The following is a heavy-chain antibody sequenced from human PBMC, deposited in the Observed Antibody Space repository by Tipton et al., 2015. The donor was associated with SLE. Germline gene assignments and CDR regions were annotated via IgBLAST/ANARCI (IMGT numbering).Heavy chain of an antibody. D-gene: IGHD2-2*01. CDR2: ISGRGATT. CDR1: GFTFSDYG. Sequence: SLRLSCAASGFTFSDYGMHWVRQAPGKGLEWVSTISGRGATTYFADSVKGRFTVSRDNSKSTLYLQMDSLRAEDTAVYYCTRLSSSSGGVDYWGQGTLVTVPS. CDR3: TRLSSSSGGVDY. J-gene: IGHJ4*02. V-gene: IGHV3-23*01.